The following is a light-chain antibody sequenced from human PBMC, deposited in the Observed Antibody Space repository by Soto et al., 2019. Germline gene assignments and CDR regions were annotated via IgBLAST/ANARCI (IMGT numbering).Light chain of an antibody. J-gene: IGLJ2*01. CDR3: GTWDSSLSAHVV. CDR2: ENN. V-gene: IGLV1-51*02. CDR1: SSNVGNNY. Sequence: QSVLTQPPSVSAAPGQKVTISCSGSSSNVGNNYVSWYQYLPGTAPKLLIYENNKRPSGIPDRFSGSKSGTSATLGSTGLQTGDEADYYCGTWDSSLSAHVVFGGGTKVTVL.